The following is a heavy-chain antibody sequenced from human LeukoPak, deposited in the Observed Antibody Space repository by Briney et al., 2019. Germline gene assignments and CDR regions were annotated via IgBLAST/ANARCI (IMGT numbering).Heavy chain of an antibody. Sequence: PSQTLSLTCTVSGGSIRSYYWSWVRQPAGKVLELIGRIYFSGSTNYRTSLKSRVPLSIDTSNSQFLLNLNSVTAADTAVYYCARSSSSSSYTAFDIWGQGTMVTVSS. V-gene: IGHV4-4*07. J-gene: IGHJ3*02. CDR3: ARSSSSSSYTAFDI. CDR2: IYFSGST. D-gene: IGHD6-13*01. CDR1: GGSIRSYY.